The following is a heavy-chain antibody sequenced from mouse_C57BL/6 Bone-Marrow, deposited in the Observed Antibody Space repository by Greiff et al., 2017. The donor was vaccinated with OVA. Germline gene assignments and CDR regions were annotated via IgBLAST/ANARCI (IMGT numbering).Heavy chain of an antibody. J-gene: IGHJ1*03. CDR3: ARRGLLNPHWYFDV. CDR1: EYEFPSHD. CDR2: INSDGGST. V-gene: IGHV5-2*01. Sequence: EVHLVESGGGLVQPGESLKLSCESNEYEFPSHDMSWVRKTPEKRLELVAAINSDGGSTYYPDTMERRFIISRDNTKKTLYLQMSSLRSEDTALYYCARRGLLNPHWYFDVWGTGTTVTVSS. D-gene: IGHD1-1*01.